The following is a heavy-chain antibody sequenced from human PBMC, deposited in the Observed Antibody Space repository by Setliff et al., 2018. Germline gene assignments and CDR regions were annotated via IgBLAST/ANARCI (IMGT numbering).Heavy chain of an antibody. CDR3: ARVRKNDDSNNWYGASYYSYHYAMDV. CDR2: ISADNGNT. V-gene: IGHV1-18*01. CDR1: GYTFTTYG. J-gene: IGHJ6*02. Sequence: ASVKVSCKASGYTFTTYGISWVRQAPGQGLEWMGWISADNGNTNYAQNLRGRVTMTTDTSTSTAYMELRSLRSDDTAIYYCARVRKNDDSNNWYGASYYSYHYAMDVWGLGTTVTVSS. D-gene: IGHD6-13*01.